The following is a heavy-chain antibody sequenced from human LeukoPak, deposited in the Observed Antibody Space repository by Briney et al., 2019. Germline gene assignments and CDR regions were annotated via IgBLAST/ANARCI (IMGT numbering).Heavy chain of an antibody. J-gene: IGHJ4*02. CDR2: IKQDGSEK. CDR1: GFTFSSYW. V-gene: IGHV3-7*01. Sequence: GGSLRLSCAASGFTFSSYWVSWVRQAPGKGLEWVANIKQDGSEKYYVDSVKGRFTISRDNAKNSLYLQMNSLKPEDTAVYYCARVAEAAAFDSWGQGTLVTVSS. D-gene: IGHD6-13*01. CDR3: ARVAEAAAFDS.